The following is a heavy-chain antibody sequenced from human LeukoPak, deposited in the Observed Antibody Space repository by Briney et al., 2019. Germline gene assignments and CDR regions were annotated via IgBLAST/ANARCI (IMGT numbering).Heavy chain of an antibody. J-gene: IGHJ3*02. CDR3: ARDYSSDILTGYYKGAFDI. CDR2: IKQDGSEK. V-gene: IGHV3-7*01. CDR1: GFTFSSYW. Sequence: GESLRLSCAASGFTFSSYWMSWVRQAPGKGLEWVANIKQDGSEKYYVDSVKGRFTISRDNAKNSLYLQMNSLRAEDTAVYYCARDYSSDILTGYYKGAFDIWGQGTMVTVSS. D-gene: IGHD3-9*01.